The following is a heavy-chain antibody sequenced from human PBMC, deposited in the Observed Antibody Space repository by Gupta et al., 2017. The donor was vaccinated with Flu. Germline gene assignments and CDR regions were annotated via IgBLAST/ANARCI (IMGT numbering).Heavy chain of an antibody. CDR2: IYPGDSDT. J-gene: IGHJ4*02. D-gene: IGHD5-18*01. V-gene: IGHV5-51*01. Sequence: IGWVRQMPGKGLEWMGIIYPGDSDTRYSPSFQGQVTISVDKSISTAYLQWSSLKASDTAMYYCARQESEGYTNIYWGQGTLVTVSS. CDR3: ARQESEGYTNIY.